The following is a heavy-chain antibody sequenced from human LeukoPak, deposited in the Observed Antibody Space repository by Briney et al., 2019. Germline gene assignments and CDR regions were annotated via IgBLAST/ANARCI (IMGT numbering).Heavy chain of an antibody. CDR1: GYTFTSYY. Sequence: ASVKVSCKASGYTFTSYYMYWVRQAPGQGLEWMGIINPSGGSTSYAQKFQGRVTMTTDTSTSTAYMELRSLRSDDTAVYYCARGPLCTNGVCYLPFDYWGQGTLVTVSS. J-gene: IGHJ4*02. D-gene: IGHD2-8*01. V-gene: IGHV1-46*01. CDR3: ARGPLCTNGVCYLPFDY. CDR2: INPSGGST.